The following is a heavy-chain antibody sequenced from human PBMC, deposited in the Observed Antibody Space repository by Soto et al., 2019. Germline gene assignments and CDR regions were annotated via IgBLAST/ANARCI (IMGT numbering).Heavy chain of an antibody. CDR3: AKDGWWLPQAGLYYYYMDV. CDR2: ISWNSGSI. CDR1: GFTFDDYA. Sequence: EVQLVESGGGLVQPGRSLRLSCAASGFTFDDYAMHWVRQAPGKGLEWVSGISWNSGSIGYADSVKGRFTISRDNAKNSLYLQMNSLRAADTALYYCAKDGWWLPQAGLYYYYMDVWGKGTTVTVSS. D-gene: IGHD5-12*01. V-gene: IGHV3-9*01. J-gene: IGHJ6*03.